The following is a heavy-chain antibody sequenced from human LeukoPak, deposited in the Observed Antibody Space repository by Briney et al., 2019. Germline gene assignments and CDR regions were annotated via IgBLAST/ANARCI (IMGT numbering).Heavy chain of an antibody. Sequence: ASVKVSCKASGYTFTSHGISWVRQAPGQGLEWMGWISTYNGNTNYAQKLQGRVSMTTDTSTSTAYMDLRSLRSDDTAVYYCARDLAWGAFDYWGQGALVTVSS. D-gene: IGHD7-27*01. J-gene: IGHJ4*02. CDR2: ISTYNGNT. CDR3: ARDLAWGAFDY. V-gene: IGHV1-18*01. CDR1: GYTFTSHG.